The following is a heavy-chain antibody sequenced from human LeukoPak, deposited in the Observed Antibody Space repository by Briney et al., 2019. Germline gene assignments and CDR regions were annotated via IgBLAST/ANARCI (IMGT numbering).Heavy chain of an antibody. CDR1: GYTFTGYY. J-gene: IGHJ4*02. V-gene: IGHV1-2*02. Sequence: ASVKVSCKASGYTFTGYYMHWVRQAPGQGLEWMGWINPNSGGTNYAQKFQGRVTMTRDTSISTAYMELSRLRSDDTAVYYCARAKGLRGRSGARSDYWGQGTLVIVSS. CDR2: INPNSGGT. D-gene: IGHD1-26*01. CDR3: ARAKGLRGRSGARSDY.